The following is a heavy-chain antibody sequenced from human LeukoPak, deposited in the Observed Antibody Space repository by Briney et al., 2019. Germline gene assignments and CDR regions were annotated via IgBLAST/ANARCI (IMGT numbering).Heavy chain of an antibody. D-gene: IGHD2-2*01. J-gene: IGHJ1*01. CDR2: FDPEDGET. Sequence: ASVKVSCKVSGCTLTELSMHWVRQAPGKGLEWMGGFDPEDGETIYAQKFQGRVTMTEDTSTDTAYMELSSLRSEDTAVYYCATVTMGAEYFQHWGQGTLVTVSS. CDR3: ATVTMGAEYFQH. CDR1: GCTLTELS. V-gene: IGHV1-24*01.